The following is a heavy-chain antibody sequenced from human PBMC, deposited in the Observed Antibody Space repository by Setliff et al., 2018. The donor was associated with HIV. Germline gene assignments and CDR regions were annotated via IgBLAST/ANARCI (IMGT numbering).Heavy chain of an antibody. V-gene: IGHV1-2*04. D-gene: IGHD6-13*01. CDR2: INPNSGGT. CDR1: GYTFTGYY. Sequence: GGLVKVSCKASGYTFTGYYIHWVRQAPGQGLEWMGWINPNSGGTNYAQKFQGWVTMTRDTSISTAYMELSRLRSDDTAVYYCAIGSSNWPHRPNNYYFDYWGQGTPVTVSS. CDR3: AIGSSNWPHRPNNYYFDY. J-gene: IGHJ4*02.